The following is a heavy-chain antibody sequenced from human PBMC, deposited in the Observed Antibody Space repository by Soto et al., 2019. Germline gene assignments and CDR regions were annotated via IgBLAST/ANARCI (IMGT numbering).Heavy chain of an antibody. CDR1: GFTFSSYG. J-gene: IGHJ4*02. CDR3: AKDPQDSSAWRL. Sequence: PGGSLRLSCAASGFTFSSYGIQWVRQAPGKGLEWVALISHDGSNNYYADSVKGRFTISRDNSKNTLYLQMNSLRTEDTAVYYCAKDPQDSSAWRLWGQGTLVTVSS. CDR2: ISHDGSNN. D-gene: IGHD6-19*01. V-gene: IGHV3-30*18.